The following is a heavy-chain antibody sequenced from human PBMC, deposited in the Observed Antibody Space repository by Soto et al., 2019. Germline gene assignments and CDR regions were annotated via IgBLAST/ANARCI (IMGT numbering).Heavy chain of an antibody. V-gene: IGHV4-30-4*01. CDR1: GGSINSADYY. CDR3: AAVAPRKLTFPFYGVDV. Sequence: SETLSLTCPVSGGSINSADYYWSWIRQPPGKGLEWIGYIYHSGSIYYNPSLKSRLTISVDTSKNQFSLKLSSVTAADTAVYYCAAVAPRKLTFPFYGVDVWGQGTTVTSP. D-gene: IGHD3-16*01. J-gene: IGHJ6*02. CDR2: IYHSGSI.